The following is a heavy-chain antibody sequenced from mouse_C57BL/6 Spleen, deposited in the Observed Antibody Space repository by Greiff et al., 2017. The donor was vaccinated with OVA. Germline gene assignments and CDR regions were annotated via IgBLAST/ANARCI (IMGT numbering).Heavy chain of an antibody. Sequence: VKLVESGAELVRPGASVKLSCKASGYTFTDYYINWVKQRPGQGLEWIARIYPGSGNTYYNEKFKGKATLTAEKSSSTAYMQLSSLTSEDSAVYFCARREGDYDYDGFAYWGQGTLVTVSA. CDR1: GYTFTDYY. V-gene: IGHV1-76*01. CDR2: IYPGSGNT. J-gene: IGHJ3*01. D-gene: IGHD2-4*01. CDR3: ARREGDYDYDGFAY.